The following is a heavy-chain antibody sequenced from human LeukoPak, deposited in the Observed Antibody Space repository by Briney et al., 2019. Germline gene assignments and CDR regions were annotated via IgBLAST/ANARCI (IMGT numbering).Heavy chain of an antibody. Sequence: ASETLSLTCAVYGGSFSGYYWSWIRQPPGKGLEWIGEINHSGSTNYNPSLKSRVTISVDTSKNQFSLKLSSVTAADTAVYYCAREGLGDYGAFDIWGQGTMVTVSS. D-gene: IGHD4-17*01. CDR2: INHSGST. CDR1: GGSFSGYY. CDR3: AREGLGDYGAFDI. J-gene: IGHJ3*02. V-gene: IGHV4-34*01.